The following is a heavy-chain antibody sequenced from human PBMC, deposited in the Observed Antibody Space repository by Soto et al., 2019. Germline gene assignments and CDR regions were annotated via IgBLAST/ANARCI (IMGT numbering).Heavy chain of an antibody. Sequence: SVKASCKASGGTFSSYAISWVRHAPGQGLEWMGGIIPIFGTANYAQKFQGRVTINADESTSTAYMELSSLRSEDTAVYYCARGGGQLQYCSGGSCSPYYFDYWGQGTLVTVSS. CDR3: ARGGGQLQYCSGGSCSPYYFDY. V-gene: IGHV1-69*13. CDR1: GGTFSSYA. CDR2: IIPIFGTA. J-gene: IGHJ4*02. D-gene: IGHD2-15*01.